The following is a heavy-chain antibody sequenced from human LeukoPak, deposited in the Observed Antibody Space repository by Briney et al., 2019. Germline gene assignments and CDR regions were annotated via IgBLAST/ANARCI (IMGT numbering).Heavy chain of an antibody. Sequence: SQTLSLTCTVSDDSISDYYRGWIRQPPGKGLEWIGYFHNSGTSTYNPSLKSRVTISADTSKNRFSLKLNSLTTADTAVYYCTRDAGWLIDFWGQGILVTVSS. D-gene: IGHD3-16*01. J-gene: IGHJ4*02. CDR3: TRDAGWLIDF. V-gene: IGHV4-59*01. CDR1: DDSISDYY. CDR2: FHNSGTS.